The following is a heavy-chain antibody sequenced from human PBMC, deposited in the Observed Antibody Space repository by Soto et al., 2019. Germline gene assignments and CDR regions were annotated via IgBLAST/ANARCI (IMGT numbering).Heavy chain of an antibody. CDR1: GYSFTSYW. J-gene: IGHJ5*02. CDR2: IYPGDSDT. CDR3: ASLYDFWSGYYPTASGWFDP. Sequence: PGESLKISCKGSGYSFTSYWIGWVRQMPGKGLEWMGIIYPGDSDTRYSPSFQGQVTISADKSISTAYLQWSSLKASDTAMYYCASLYDFWSGYYPTASGWFDPWGQGTLVTVSS. D-gene: IGHD3-3*01. V-gene: IGHV5-51*01.